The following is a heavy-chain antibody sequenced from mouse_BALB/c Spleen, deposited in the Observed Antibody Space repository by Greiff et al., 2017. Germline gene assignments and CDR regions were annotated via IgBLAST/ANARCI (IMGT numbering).Heavy chain of an antibody. CDR3: ARDSYGSSYYYYAMDY. V-gene: IGHV5-15*02. Sequence: EVKLQESGGGLVQPGGSRKLSCAASGFTFSDYGMAWVRQAPGKGPEWVAFISNLAYSIYYADTVTGRFTISRENAKNTLYLEMSSLRSEDTAMYYCARDSYGSSYYYYAMDYWGQGTSVTVSS. J-gene: IGHJ4*01. CDR1: GFTFSDYG. D-gene: IGHD1-1*01. CDR2: ISNLAYSI.